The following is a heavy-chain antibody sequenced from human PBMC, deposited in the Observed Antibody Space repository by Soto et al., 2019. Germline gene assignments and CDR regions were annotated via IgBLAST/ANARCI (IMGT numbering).Heavy chain of an antibody. CDR2: IYYSGST. V-gene: IGHV4-61*01. J-gene: IGHJ4*02. CDR3: ARSRAARVYFDY. D-gene: IGHD6-6*01. Sequence: SETLSLTCTVSGGSVRSGSYYWSWIRQPPGKGLEWIGYIYYSGSTNYNPSLKSRVTISVDTSKNQFSLKLSSVTAAGTAVYYCARSRAARVYFDYWGQGTLVTVSS. CDR1: GGSVRSGSYY.